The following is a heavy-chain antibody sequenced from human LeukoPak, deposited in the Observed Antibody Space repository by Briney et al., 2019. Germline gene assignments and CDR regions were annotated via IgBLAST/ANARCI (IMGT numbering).Heavy chain of an antibody. J-gene: IGHJ4*02. Sequence: GGSLRLSCAASGLTFNTYGMHWVRQAPGKALEWVAVIWSDGTHKYYSDSVKGRFTISRDNSKNTLYLEMNSLRVEDTAVYYCAKSNSESQTTVGNWGQGTLVTVSS. CDR2: IWSDGTHK. V-gene: IGHV3-33*06. CDR3: AKSNSESQTTVGN. CDR1: GLTFNTYG. D-gene: IGHD1-26*01.